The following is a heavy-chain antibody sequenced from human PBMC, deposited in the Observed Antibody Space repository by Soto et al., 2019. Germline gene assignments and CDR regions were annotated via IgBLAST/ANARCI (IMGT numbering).Heavy chain of an antibody. Sequence: GGCLRLACTASGVCLRTSWMTWVRQAPGKGLEWVANIMQDGSDKYYADSVKGRFTISRDNAKSSLYLQMNSLRAEDTAFHYCARGDWKSTTGLYFDYWGQGTLVTVSS. CDR3: ARGDWKSTTGLYFDY. V-gene: IGHV3-7*03. CDR2: IMQDGSDK. CDR1: GVCLRTSW. D-gene: IGHD1-26*01. J-gene: IGHJ4*02.